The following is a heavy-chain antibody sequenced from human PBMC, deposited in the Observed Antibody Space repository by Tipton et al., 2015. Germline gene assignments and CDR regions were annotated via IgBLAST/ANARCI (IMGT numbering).Heavy chain of an antibody. CDR2: IYYSGST. V-gene: IGHV4-59*01. CDR1: GGSISSYY. J-gene: IGHJ4*02. Sequence: TLSLTCTVSGGSISSYYWSWIRQPPGKGLEWIGYIYYSGSTNYNPSLKSRVTISVDTSKNQFSLKLSSVTAADTAVYYCARDPGVGSGWSQQGDFWGRGTLVTVSS. CDR3: ARDPGVGSGWSQQGDF. D-gene: IGHD6-19*01.